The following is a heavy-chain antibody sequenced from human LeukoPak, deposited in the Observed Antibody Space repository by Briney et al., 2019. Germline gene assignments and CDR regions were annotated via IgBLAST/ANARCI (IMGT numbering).Heavy chain of an antibody. V-gene: IGHV4-61*02. D-gene: IGHD1-7*01. CDR2: VYISGST. CDR3: ARGNWNYLNYNWLDP. J-gene: IGHJ5*02. CDR1: GGSISSGSYY. Sequence: SQTLSLTCTVSGGSISSGSYYWTWIRQPAGKGLEWIGRVYISGSTNYNPSLKSRLTISVDTSKNQFSLKLSSVTAADTAVYYCARGNWNYLNYNWLDPWGQGTLVTVSS.